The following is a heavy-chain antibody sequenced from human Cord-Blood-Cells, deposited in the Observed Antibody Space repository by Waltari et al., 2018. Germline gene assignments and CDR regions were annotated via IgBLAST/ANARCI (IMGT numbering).Heavy chain of an antibody. Sequence: EVQLVESGGGLVQPGGSLRLSCAASGFTFSSYEMNWVRPAPGTGLEWVSSISSSGSTIYYADSVKGRFTISRDNAKNSLYLQMNSLRAEDTAVYYCARDGLGSGNYGSGSYFDYWGQGTLVTVSS. J-gene: IGHJ4*02. CDR2: ISSSGSTI. CDR3: ARDGLGSGNYGSGSYFDY. D-gene: IGHD3-10*01. CDR1: GFTFSSYE. V-gene: IGHV3-48*03.